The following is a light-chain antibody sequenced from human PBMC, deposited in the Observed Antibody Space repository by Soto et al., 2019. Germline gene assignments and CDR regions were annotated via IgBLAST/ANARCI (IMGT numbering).Light chain of an antibody. CDR1: QSVRSSY. CDR2: GAS. Sequence: EVVWTQSPGTLSLSPGERATLSCRASQSVRSSYVAWYQQKPGQAPRLLIYGASSRATGIPDRFSGSGSGTDFTLTISSLEPEDFAVYYCQQYGSSTFTFGPGTTVDIK. CDR3: QQYGSSTFT. J-gene: IGKJ3*01. V-gene: IGKV3-20*01.